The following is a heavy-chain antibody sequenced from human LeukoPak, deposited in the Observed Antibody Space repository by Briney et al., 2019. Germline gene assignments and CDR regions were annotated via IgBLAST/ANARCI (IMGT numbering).Heavy chain of an antibody. J-gene: IGHJ4*02. CDR1: GGSISSSNC. Sequence: SETLSLTYAVSGGSISSSNCWGWVRQPPGKGLEWIGEIYHSGSTNYNSSLKSVVTISVDKSKNQFSLKLSPVTTADTADYYFATSANQYYYGSDPTYYFDYWGQGTLVTVSS. CDR2: IYHSGST. D-gene: IGHD3-10*01. CDR3: ATSANQYYYGSDPTYYFDY. V-gene: IGHV4-4*02.